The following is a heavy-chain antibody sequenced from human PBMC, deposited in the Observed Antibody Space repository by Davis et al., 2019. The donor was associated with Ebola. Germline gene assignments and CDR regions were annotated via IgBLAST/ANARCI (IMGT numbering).Heavy chain of an antibody. CDR2: ISSSGSTI. CDR1: GFTFSDYY. J-gene: IGHJ6*02. D-gene: IGHD6-25*01. CDR3: ARDLRQRAPRYYYGMNV. V-gene: IGHV3-11*01. Sequence: GESLKISCAASGFTFSDYYMSWIRQAPGKGLEWVSYISSSGSTIYYADSVKGRFTIPRDNAKNSLYLQMNSLRAEDTAVYYCARDLRQRAPRYYYGMNVWGQGTTVTVSS.